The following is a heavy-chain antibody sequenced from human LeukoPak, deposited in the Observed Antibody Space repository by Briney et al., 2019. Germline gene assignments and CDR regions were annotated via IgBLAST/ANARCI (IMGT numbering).Heavy chain of an antibody. Sequence: SETLSLTCTVSGGSISSSSYYWGWIRQPPGKGLEWIGYIYYSGSTNYNPSLKSRVTISVDTSKNQFSLKLSSVTAADTAVYYCARLVWRDGYNYFDYWGQGTLVTVSS. CDR2: IYYSGST. CDR3: ARLVWRDGYNYFDY. CDR1: GGSISSSSYY. V-gene: IGHV4-61*05. D-gene: IGHD5-24*01. J-gene: IGHJ4*02.